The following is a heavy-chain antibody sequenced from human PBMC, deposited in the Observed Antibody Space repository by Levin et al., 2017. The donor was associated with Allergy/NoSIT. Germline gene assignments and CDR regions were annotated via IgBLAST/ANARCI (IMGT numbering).Heavy chain of an antibody. CDR1: GFTFSGSA. Sequence: GGSLRLSCAASGFTFSGSAMHWVRQASGKGLEWVGRIRSKANSYATAYAASVKGRFTISRDDSKNTAYLQMNSLKTEDTAVYYCTGGAVTNRYYYYMDVWGKGTTVTVSS. CDR2: IRSKANSYAT. CDR3: TGGAVTNRYYYYMDV. J-gene: IGHJ6*03. V-gene: IGHV3-73*01. D-gene: IGHD4-17*01.